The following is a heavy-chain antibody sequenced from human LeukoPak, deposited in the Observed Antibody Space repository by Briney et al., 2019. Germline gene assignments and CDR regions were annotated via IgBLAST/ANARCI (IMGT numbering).Heavy chain of an antibody. D-gene: IGHD4-17*01. CDR2: IYYSGST. J-gene: IGHJ6*03. V-gene: IGHV4-59*08. CDR1: GGSISSYY. Sequence: SETLSLTCTVSGGSISSYYWSWIRQPPGKGLAWIGYIYYSGSTNYNPSLKSRVTISLDTSKNQFSLKLSSVTAADTAVYYCARQHGDYRPPYYYYMDVWGKGTTVTVSS. CDR3: ARQHGDYRPPYYYYMDV.